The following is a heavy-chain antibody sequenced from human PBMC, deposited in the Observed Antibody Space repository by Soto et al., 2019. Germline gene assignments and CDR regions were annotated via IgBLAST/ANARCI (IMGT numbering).Heavy chain of an antibody. D-gene: IGHD3-22*01. Sequence: GESLKISCKGSGHIFSNYWIGWVRQMLGKGLEWMGIIYPGDSDTRYSPSFQGQVTITVDKSINTAYLQWSRLKASDTAIYYCARQRLWGTSGYYYFENWGQGTLVTVSS. CDR1: GHIFSNYW. CDR3: ARQRLWGTSGYYYFEN. CDR2: IYPGDSDT. J-gene: IGHJ4*02. V-gene: IGHV5-51*01.